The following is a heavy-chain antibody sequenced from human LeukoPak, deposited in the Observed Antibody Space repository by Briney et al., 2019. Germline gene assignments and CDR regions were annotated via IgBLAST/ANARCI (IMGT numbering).Heavy chain of an antibody. CDR3: ARDRRIAVAGHFDY. CDR2: ISSSSSYI. Sequence: GGSLRLSCAASGFTFSSYSMNWVRQAPGKGLEWVSSISSSSSYIYYADSVKGRFTISRDNAKNSLYLQINSLRAEDTAVYYCARDRRIAVAGHFDYWGQGTLVTVSS. D-gene: IGHD6-19*01. J-gene: IGHJ4*02. V-gene: IGHV3-21*01. CDR1: GFTFSSYS.